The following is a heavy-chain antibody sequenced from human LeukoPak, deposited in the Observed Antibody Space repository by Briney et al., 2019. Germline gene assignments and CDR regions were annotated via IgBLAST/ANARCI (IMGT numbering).Heavy chain of an antibody. Sequence: SETLSLTCTVSTGSITSYYGTWMRQPPDKVLEWIGFIYDSGTTNYNRSLKRRVSITIDTSKNKCCRRLSSVTAADTAVYYCARAGMVPFAYEMWGQGTMVTVSS. J-gene: IGHJ3*02. V-gene: IGHV4-59*08. CDR2: IYDSGTT. CDR3: ARAGMVPFAYEM. CDR1: TGSITSYY. D-gene: IGHD6-13*01.